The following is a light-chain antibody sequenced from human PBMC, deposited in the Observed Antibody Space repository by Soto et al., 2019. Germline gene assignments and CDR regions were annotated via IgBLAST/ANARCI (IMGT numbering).Light chain of an antibody. J-gene: IGKJ4*01. CDR1: QSLMESDGRAY. CDR2: EVS. V-gene: IGKV2D-29*01. Sequence: DIVMTPTPLSLSLTPGQPASISCTSGQSLMESDGRAYLYWYLQQPGQPPQLLIYEVSNRFSGGPERFSGSGSGTDFTLKISRVEAEDAGVYYCLQSTEIPLTFGGGTKVEI. CDR3: LQSTEIPLT.